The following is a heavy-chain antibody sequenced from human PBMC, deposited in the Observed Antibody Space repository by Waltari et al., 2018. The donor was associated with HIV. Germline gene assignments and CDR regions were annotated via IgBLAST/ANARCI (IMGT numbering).Heavy chain of an antibody. Sequence: QLQLVESGGGVVQPGRSLRLSCAASGFTLIKYVMDWVRQAPGKGLSFLSVISFDGTTKYYADSVKDRFIVSRDNSKTTLYLQMNNLRPDDTAVYYCARSSPHSLLEWFGELLDFWGQGTLVTVSS. CDR2: ISFDGTTK. V-gene: IGHV3-30-3*01. D-gene: IGHD3-10*01. CDR1: GFTLIKYV. J-gene: IGHJ4*02. CDR3: ARSSPHSLLEWFGELLDF.